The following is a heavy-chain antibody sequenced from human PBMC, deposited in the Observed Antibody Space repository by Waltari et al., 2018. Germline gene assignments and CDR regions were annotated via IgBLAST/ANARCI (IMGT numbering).Heavy chain of an antibody. CDR1: GASFSAYY. V-gene: IGHV4-34*01. Sequence: QVQLQQWGAGLLKPSETLSLTCSVSGASFSAYYWGWVPHVPGKGLAGMGQIRQPGNTNYNPSLQSRVAISIDTSRNQFSLRVFSVTAADTGLYFCTRGGNYDFWSHTPFVDPWGQGTQVTVSS. CDR2: IRQPGNT. CDR3: TRGGNYDFWSHTPFVDP. D-gene: IGHD3-3*01. J-gene: IGHJ5*02.